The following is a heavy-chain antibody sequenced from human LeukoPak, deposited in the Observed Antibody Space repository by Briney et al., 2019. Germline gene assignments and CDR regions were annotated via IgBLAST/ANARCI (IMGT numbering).Heavy chain of an antibody. CDR1: GFTFSSYN. CDR2: IDSSSRYI. D-gene: IGHD2-2*01. V-gene: IGHV3-21*01. CDR3: ARVGGHCTSTSCPPPDY. Sequence: GGSLRLSCAASGFTFSSYNMDWVRQAPGKWLEGVSFIDSSSRYIYQADSVKGRFTISRDNAKSSVFLQMNSLRAEDTAVYYCARVGGHCTSTSCPPPDYWGQGTLVTVSS. J-gene: IGHJ4*02.